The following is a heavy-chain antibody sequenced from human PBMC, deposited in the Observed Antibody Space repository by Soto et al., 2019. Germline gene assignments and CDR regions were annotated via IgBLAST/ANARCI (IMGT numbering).Heavy chain of an antibody. Sequence: QVQLVQSGAEVKKPGSSVKVSCKASGGTFSSYTISWVRQAPGQGLEWMGRIIPILGIANYAQKFQGRVTTTADKSTSTAYMELSSLRSEDTAVYYRACLPFGESLFDYWGQGTLVTVSS. CDR3: ACLPFGESLFDY. D-gene: IGHD3-10*01. CDR1: GGTFSSYT. CDR2: IIPILGIA. J-gene: IGHJ4*02. V-gene: IGHV1-69*02.